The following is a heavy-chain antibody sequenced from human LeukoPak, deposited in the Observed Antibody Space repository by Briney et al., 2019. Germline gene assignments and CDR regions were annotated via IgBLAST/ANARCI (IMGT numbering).Heavy chain of an antibody. D-gene: IGHD2-2*01. V-gene: IGHV3-7*01. J-gene: IGHJ4*02. CDR2: IKQDGSEK. CDR1: GFTLSSYW. Sequence: GSLRLSCAASGFTLSSYWMSWVRQAPGKGLEWVANIKQDGSEKYYVDSVKGRFTISRDNAKNSLYLQMNGLRAEDTAVYYCARARAGDTRDFEYWGQGTLVTVSS. CDR3: ARARAGDTRDFEY.